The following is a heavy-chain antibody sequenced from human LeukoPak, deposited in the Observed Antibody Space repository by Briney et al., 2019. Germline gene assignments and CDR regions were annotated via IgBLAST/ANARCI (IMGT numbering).Heavy chain of an antibody. D-gene: IGHD5-12*01. CDR1: GGTFSSYA. CDR2: IIPIFGTA. J-gene: IGHJ5*02. V-gene: IGHV1-69*13. CDR3: ARDPRYSTSSMWFDP. Sequence: SVKVSCKASGGTFSSYAISWVRQAPGQGLEWMGGIIPIFGTANYAQKFQGRVTITADESTNIAYMELSSLRSEDTAVYYCARDPRYSTSSMWFDPWGQGTLVTVSS.